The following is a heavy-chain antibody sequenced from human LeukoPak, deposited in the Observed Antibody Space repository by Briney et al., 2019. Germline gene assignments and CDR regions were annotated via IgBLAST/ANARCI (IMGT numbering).Heavy chain of an antibody. D-gene: IGHD3-3*01. V-gene: IGHV3-11*04. J-gene: IGHJ3*02. CDR1: GFIFSDYY. CDR3: ARSRGTIFGVVSGAFDI. CDR2: ISSTSHTI. Sequence: GGSLRLSCAASGFIFSDYYMNWLRQAPGKGLEWLSFISSTSHTISYADSVKGRFTISRDNAKNSLYLQMNSLRAEDTAVYYCARSRGTIFGVVSGAFDIWGQGTMVTVSS.